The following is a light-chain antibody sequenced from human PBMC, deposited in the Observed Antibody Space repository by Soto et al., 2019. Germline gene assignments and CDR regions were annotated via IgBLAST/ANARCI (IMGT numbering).Light chain of an antibody. CDR3: SSYTSSVTYL. Sequence: QLVLTQPPSASGTPGQRVTISCSGSSSNIGSNTVNWYQQLPGTAPKLLIYSNNQRPSGVPDRFSGSKSGTSASLAISGLQSEDEADYYCSSYTSSVTYLFGTGTKLTVL. J-gene: IGLJ1*01. V-gene: IGLV1-44*01. CDR2: SNN. CDR1: SSNIGSNT.